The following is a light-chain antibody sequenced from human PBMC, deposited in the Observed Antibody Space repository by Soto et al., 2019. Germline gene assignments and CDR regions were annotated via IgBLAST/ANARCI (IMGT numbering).Light chain of an antibody. V-gene: IGLV3-21*04. CDR1: NIGSKS. CDR3: QVWDSSSDHPV. CDR2: YDS. J-gene: IGLJ1*01. Sequence: SYELTQPPSVSVAPGKTARITFGGNNIGSKSVHWYQQKPGQAPVLVIYYDSDRPSGIPERFSGSNSGNTATLTISRVEAGDEADYYCQVWDSSSDHPVFGTGTKLTVL.